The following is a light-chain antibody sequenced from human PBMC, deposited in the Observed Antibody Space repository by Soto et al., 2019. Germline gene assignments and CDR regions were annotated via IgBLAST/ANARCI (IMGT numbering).Light chain of an antibody. CDR1: QTISSW. Sequence: DIQMTHSASTLSGAVGDRVTITCRASQTISSWLAWYQQKPGKAPKLLIYAASSLQSGVPSRFSGSGSGTDFTLTISSLQPEDFATYYCQQANSFPPTFGQGTLLEIK. V-gene: IGKV1-12*01. J-gene: IGKJ5*01. CDR3: QQANSFPPT. CDR2: AAS.